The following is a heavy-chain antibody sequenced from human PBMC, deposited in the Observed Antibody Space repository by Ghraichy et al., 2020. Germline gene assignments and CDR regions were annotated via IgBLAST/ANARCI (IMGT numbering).Heavy chain of an antibody. CDR1: GYRFTSYW. V-gene: IGHV5-51*01. CDR2: IYPIDSDT. D-gene: IGHD2-15*01. Sequence: GESLNISCKGSGYRFTSYWIGWVRQMPGKGLEWMGIIYPIDSDTKYSPSSQGQVTISVDNSISTAYLQWSSLKASDTAMYYCARPGGDCSSGSCPFDYWGQGSLVTVSS. J-gene: IGHJ4*02. CDR3: ARPGGDCSSGSCPFDY.